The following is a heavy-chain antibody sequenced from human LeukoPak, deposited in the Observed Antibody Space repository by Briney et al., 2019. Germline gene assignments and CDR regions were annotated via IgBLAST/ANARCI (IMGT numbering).Heavy chain of an antibody. Sequence: SETLSLTCAVSGGSISSSNWWSWIRQPPGKGLEWIGYIYHSGSTYYNPSLKSRVTISVDRSKNQFSLKLSSVTAADTAVYYCASGAEWLGLAFDYWGQGTLVTVSS. J-gene: IGHJ4*02. V-gene: IGHV4-30-2*01. CDR3: ASGAEWLGLAFDY. CDR1: GGSISSSNW. CDR2: IYHSGST. D-gene: IGHD3-9*01.